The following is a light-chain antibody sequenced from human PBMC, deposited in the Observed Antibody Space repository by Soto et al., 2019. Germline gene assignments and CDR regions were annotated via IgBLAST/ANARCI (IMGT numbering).Light chain of an antibody. J-gene: IGKJ1*01. CDR1: QSISNR. Sequence: DIQMTQSPSTLSASVGDRVTITCRASQSISNRLAWYQHKPGKAPKVVIYDASSLESGVPSRFSGSGSGAEFILTINSLQPDDFATYCCQHYGAMWACGQGTKVEIK. CDR2: DAS. V-gene: IGKV1-5*01. CDR3: QHYGAMWA.